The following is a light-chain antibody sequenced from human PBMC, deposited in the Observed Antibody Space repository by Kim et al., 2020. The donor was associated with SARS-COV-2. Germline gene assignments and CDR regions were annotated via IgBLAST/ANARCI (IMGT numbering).Light chain of an antibody. CDR3: QQSYSTPRT. V-gene: IGKV1-39*01. CDR2: SAF. Sequence: ESVGDRVTISCRASQNIGTSLNWYQQKAGKAPKLLLYSAFTLQDGVPSRFTGSGSGSDFTLTINSLQPDDFATYYCQQSYSTPRTFGQGTKVDIK. CDR1: QNIGTS. J-gene: IGKJ1*01.